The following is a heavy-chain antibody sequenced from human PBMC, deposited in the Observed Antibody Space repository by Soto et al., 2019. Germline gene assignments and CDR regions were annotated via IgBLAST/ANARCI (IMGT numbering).Heavy chain of an antibody. CDR2: ISYDGSNK. V-gene: IGHV3-30*03. CDR3: AAGKHPLVY. J-gene: IGHJ4*02. D-gene: IGHD1-1*01. Sequence: GGSLRLSCAASGFTFSSYGMHWVRQAPGKGLEWVAVISYDGSNKYYADSVKGRFTISRDNSKNTLYLQMNSLRAEDTAVYYCAAGKHPLVYWGQGTLVTVSS. CDR1: GFTFSSYG.